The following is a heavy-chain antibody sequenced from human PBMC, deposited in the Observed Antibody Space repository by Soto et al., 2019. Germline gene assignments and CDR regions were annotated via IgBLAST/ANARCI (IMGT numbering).Heavy chain of an antibody. CDR2: VSKSGYA. D-gene: IGHD3-22*01. J-gene: IGHJ4*02. V-gene: IGHV3-21*01. CDR1: GFTFNNYG. CDR3: AREDSIIIPAVSDF. Sequence: GGSLRLSCTVSGFTFNNYGINWVRQAPGKGPEWVSSVSKSGYAYYSDSVKGRFTISRDNAKNSVSLQMNTLRVEYTAVYYCAREDSIIIPAVSDFWGQGTLVTVSS.